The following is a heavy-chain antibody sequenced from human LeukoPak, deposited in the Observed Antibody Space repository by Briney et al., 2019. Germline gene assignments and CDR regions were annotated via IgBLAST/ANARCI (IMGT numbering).Heavy chain of an antibody. CDR1: GFTFSSYS. Sequence: PGGSLRLSCAASGFTFSSYSMNWVRQAPGKGLEWVSSISSSSSYIYYADSVKGRFTISRDNSKNTLYLQMNSLRAEDTAVYYCAKDFAATTIPKYYFEYWGQGTLVTVSS. V-gene: IGHV3-21*04. D-gene: IGHD1-26*01. CDR2: ISSSSSYI. CDR3: AKDFAATTIPKYYFEY. J-gene: IGHJ4*02.